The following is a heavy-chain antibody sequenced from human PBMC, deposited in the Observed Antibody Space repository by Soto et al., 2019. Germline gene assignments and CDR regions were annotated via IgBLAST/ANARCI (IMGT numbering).Heavy chain of an antibody. CDR2: IVVGSGNT. CDR1: GFTFTSSA. CDR3: AAVGGTGTFNGMDV. J-gene: IGHJ6*02. V-gene: IGHV1-58*01. D-gene: IGHD1-1*01. Sequence: ASVKVSCKASGFTFTSSAVQWVRQARGQRLEWIGWIVVGSGNTNYAQKFQERVTITRDMSTSTAYMELSSLRSEDTAVYYCAAVGGTGTFNGMDVWGQGTTVTSP.